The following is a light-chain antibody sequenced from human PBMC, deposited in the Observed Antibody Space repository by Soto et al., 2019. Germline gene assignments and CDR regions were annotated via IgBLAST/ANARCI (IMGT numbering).Light chain of an antibody. CDR2: EVS. J-gene: IGLJ1*01. V-gene: IGLV2-14*01. Sequence: QSVLTQPASGSGSPGHWITISCTPTRSAHGAYDYVSWYQQHPGKAPKVIISEVSKRPSGVSHRFSGSKSGNTASLTISGLQAEDEADYYCSSYTSSSTVGVFGTGTKVTVL. CDR1: RSAHGAYDY. CDR3: SSYTSSSTVGV.